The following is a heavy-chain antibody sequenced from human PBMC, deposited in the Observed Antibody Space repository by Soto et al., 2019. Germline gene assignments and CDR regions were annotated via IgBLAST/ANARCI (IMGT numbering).Heavy chain of an antibody. Sequence: ASVKVSCKASGYTFTGYYMHWVRQAPGQGLEWMGWINPNSGGTNYAQKFQGWVTMTRDTSISTAYMELGRLRSDDKAVDYWGREGYWGGDCYSRLGGMDVWGQGTTVTVSS. J-gene: IGHJ6*02. CDR3: GREGYWGGDCYSRLGGMDV. D-gene: IGHD2-21*02. CDR2: INPNSGGT. V-gene: IGHV1-2*04. CDR1: GYTFTGYY.